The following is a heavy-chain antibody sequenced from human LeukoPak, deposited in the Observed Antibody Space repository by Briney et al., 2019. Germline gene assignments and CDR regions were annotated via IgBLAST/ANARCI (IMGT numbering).Heavy chain of an antibody. D-gene: IGHD2-15*01. CDR1: GFTFSSYW. CDR2: IKQDGSEK. V-gene: IGHV3-7*01. J-gene: IGHJ4*02. CDR3: ARVRAAATDY. Sequence: HPRGSLRLSCAASGFTFSSYWMSWVRQAPGKGLEWVANIKQDGSEKFYVDSVKGRFTISRDNAKSSLYLQMNSLRAEDTAVYYCARVRAAATDYWGQGTLVTVSS.